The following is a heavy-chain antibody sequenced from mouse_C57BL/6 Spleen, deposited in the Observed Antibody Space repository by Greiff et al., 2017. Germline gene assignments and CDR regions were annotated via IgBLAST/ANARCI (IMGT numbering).Heavy chain of an antibody. CDR3: ARDRYFDG. CDR1: GYTFTSYW. J-gene: IGHJ1*03. CDR2: IDPSDSYT. Sequence: QVQLQQPGAELVMPGASVKLSCKASGYTFTSYWMHWVKQRPGQGLEWIGEIDPSDSYTNYNQKFKGKSTLTVDKSSSTAYMQLSSLTSEDSAVSYCARDRYFDGWGTGTTVTVSS. V-gene: IGHV1-69*01.